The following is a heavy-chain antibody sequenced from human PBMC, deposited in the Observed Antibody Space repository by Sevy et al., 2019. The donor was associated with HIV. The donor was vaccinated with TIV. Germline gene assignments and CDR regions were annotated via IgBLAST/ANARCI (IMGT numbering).Heavy chain of an antibody. CDR3: AKDQGAHYYYGMDV. V-gene: IGHV3-30*04. J-gene: IGHJ6*02. CDR2: ISYDGSNK. CDR1: GFTFSSYA. Sequence: GGSLRLSCAASGFTFSSYAMHWVRQAPGKGLEWVALISYDGSNKYYAHSVKGRFTISRDKSKNTLYLQMNSLRGEDTAVYYCAKDQGAHYYYGMDVWGQGTTVTVSS.